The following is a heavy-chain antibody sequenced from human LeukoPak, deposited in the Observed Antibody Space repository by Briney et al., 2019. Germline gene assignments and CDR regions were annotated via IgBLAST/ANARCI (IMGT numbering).Heavy chain of an antibody. CDR1: GFTVSINY. J-gene: IGHJ4*02. CDR2: IYSGGQT. V-gene: IGHV3-53*01. CDR3: ARVSTAVSLAIDY. D-gene: IGHD6-13*01. Sequence: PGGSLRLSCAASGFTVSINYMSWVRQAPGKGLGWVSVIYSGGQTYYADSLKGRFTISRDNAKNSLYLQMNSLRAEDTAVYYCARVSTAVSLAIDYWGQGTLVTVST.